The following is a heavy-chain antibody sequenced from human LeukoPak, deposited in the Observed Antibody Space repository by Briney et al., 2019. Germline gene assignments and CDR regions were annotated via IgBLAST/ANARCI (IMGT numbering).Heavy chain of an antibody. CDR2: ISSTSTTI. V-gene: IGHV3-48*04. Sequence: SGGSLRLSCAASGFTFSDYSMEWVRQAPGKGLEWISYISSTSTTIYYAGSVKGRFNTPRDNANDSLYLQVNSLRAEDTAVYYCARGCGLHLSPASSYYDSRCRYFDDWGQGTLVTVSS. J-gene: IGHJ4*02. D-gene: IGHD3-22*01. CDR3: ARGCGLHLSPASSYYDSRCRYFDD. CDR1: GFTFSDYS.